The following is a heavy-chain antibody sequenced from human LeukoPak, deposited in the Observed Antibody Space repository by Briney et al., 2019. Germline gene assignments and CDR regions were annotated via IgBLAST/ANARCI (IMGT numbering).Heavy chain of an antibody. J-gene: IGHJ4*02. CDR1: GGSISSYY. V-gene: IGHV4-59*01. D-gene: IGHD3-10*01. Sequence: PSETLSLTCTVSGGSISSYYWSWIRQPPGKGLEWIGYIYYSGSTNYNPSLKSRVTISVDTSKNQFSLKLSSVTAADTAVYYCARSLMYYYGSGRPYYFDYWGQGTLVTVSS. CDR3: ARSLMYYYGSGRPYYFDY. CDR2: IYYSGST.